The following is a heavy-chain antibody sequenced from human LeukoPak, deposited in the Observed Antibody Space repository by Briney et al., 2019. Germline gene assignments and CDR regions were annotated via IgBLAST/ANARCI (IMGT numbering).Heavy chain of an antibody. CDR2: IYYSGST. Sequence: SETLSLTCTVSGGSISSGGYYWSWIRQHPGKGLEWIGYIYYSGSTYYNPSLKSRVTISVDTSKNQFSLKLSSVTAADTAVYYCVRSSQYYSFDIWGQGTMVTVSS. V-gene: IGHV4-31*03. CDR1: GGSISSGGYY. J-gene: IGHJ3*02. CDR3: VRSSQYYSFDI. D-gene: IGHD3-10*01.